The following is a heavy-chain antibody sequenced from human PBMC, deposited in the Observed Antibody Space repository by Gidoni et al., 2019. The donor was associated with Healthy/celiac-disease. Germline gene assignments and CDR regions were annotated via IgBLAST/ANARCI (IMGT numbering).Heavy chain of an antibody. CDR1: VGSISRGSYS. V-gene: IGHV4-61*02. CDR2: ISTSGIT. CDR3: ARAPLTTVTTYLDY. J-gene: IGHJ4*02. Sequence: QVQLPESDPGLVKPSQTLSLTCTFSVGSISRGSYSWSWIRQPAGKGLEWLGRISTSGITNYNPSRKSRVTISVDTSKNQFSRKLSSVTTADTAVYDCARAPLTTVTTYLDYWGQGTLVTVSS. D-gene: IGHD4-4*01.